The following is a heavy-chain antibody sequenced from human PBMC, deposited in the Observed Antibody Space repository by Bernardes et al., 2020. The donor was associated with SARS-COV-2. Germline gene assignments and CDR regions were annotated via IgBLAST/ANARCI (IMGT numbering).Heavy chain of an antibody. CDR2: IFSSGGT. V-gene: IGHV4-39*01. D-gene: IGHD5-18*01. Sequence: SETLSLTCTVSGASISNSLSYWGWIRQPPGMGLEWIGSIFSSGGTYYNPSLKSRVTISVDASKNQFSLKLSSVTAADTAVYYCARLQDTYGLDVFDVWGQGTMVTVSS. CDR1: GASISNSLSY. J-gene: IGHJ3*01. CDR3: ARLQDTYGLDVFDV.